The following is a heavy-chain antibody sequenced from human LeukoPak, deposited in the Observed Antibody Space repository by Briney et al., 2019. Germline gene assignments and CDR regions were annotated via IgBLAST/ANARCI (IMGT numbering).Heavy chain of an antibody. CDR3: ARGVLDCRGGSCYSDY. CDR2: IIPIFGTA. J-gene: IGHJ4*02. D-gene: IGHD2-15*01. Sequence: ASVKVSCKASGGTFSSYAISWVRQAPGQGLEWMGGIIPIFGTANYAQKFQGRVTITADESTSTAYMELSSLRSEDTAVYYCARGVLDCRGGSCYSDYWGQGTLVTVSS. V-gene: IGHV1-69*01. CDR1: GGTFSSYA.